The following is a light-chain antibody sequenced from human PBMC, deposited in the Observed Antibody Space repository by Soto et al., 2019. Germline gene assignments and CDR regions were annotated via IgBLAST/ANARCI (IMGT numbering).Light chain of an antibody. CDR3: HQFGYSPRT. V-gene: IGKV3-20*01. CDR1: QTVNSDY. Sequence: IVVTQSPSTLSLSPGVGATLSCSASQTVNSDYLAWFQQRPGQAPRLLIFATSRRATDIPDRFSGSGSGTDFTLAIRRLEPEDFAVYYCHQFGYSPRTFAQGTKVDIK. J-gene: IGKJ1*01. CDR2: ATS.